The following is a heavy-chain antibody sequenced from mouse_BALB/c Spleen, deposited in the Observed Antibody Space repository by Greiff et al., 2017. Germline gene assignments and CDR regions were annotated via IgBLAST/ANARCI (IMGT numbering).Heavy chain of an antibody. J-gene: IGHJ4*01. CDR3: ARQGDYDPLPYAMDY. Sequence: EVQVVESGGGLVQPGGSRKLSCAASGFTFSSFGMHWVRQAPEKGLEWVAYISSGSSTIYYADTVKGRFTISRDNPKNTLFLQMTSLRSEDTAMYYCARQGDYDPLPYAMDYWGQGTSVTVSS. CDR1: GFTFSSFG. D-gene: IGHD2-4*01. CDR2: ISSGSSTI. V-gene: IGHV5-17*02.